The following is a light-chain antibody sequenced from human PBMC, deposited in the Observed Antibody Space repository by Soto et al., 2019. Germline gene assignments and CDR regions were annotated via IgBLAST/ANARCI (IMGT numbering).Light chain of an antibody. V-gene: IGKV3-15*01. CDR2: GAS. CDR1: QSVSSD. CDR3: QQYNNWPWT. Sequence: EIVLTQSPATLSLSPGERATLSCRASQSVSSDLAWYQQKPGQAPRLLIYGASTRATGIPARFSGSGSGTEFTLIISSLQSEDFAVYFCQQYNNWPWTFGQGTKV. J-gene: IGKJ1*01.